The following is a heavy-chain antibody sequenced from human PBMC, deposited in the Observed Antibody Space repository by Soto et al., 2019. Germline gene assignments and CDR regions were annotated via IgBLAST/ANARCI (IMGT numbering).Heavy chain of an antibody. J-gene: IGHJ6*02. CDR1: GYTCTGNY. Sequence: GASVKVSCKSSGYTCTGNYMHWVRQAPGQGLERMGWINPNSGGTNYAQKFQGWVTMTRDTSISTAYMELSRLRSDDTAVYYCARDRNEQQLVGRFVCYGMDVWGQGTTVTVSS. V-gene: IGHV1-2*04. CDR3: ARDRNEQQLVGRFVCYGMDV. CDR2: INPNSGGT. D-gene: IGHD6-13*01.